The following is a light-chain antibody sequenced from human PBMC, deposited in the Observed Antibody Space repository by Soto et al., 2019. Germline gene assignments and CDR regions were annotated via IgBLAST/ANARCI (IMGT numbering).Light chain of an antibody. Sequence: QSVLTQPPSVSGAPGQRVTISCTGSSSNIGAGYDVHWYQQLPGTAPKLLIYGNNNRPSGVPDRFSGSKSGTSASLTISGLQAEDEADYYCSSYTSSSTVFGGGTKVTVL. CDR2: GNN. V-gene: IGLV1-40*01. J-gene: IGLJ2*01. CDR1: SSNIGAGYD. CDR3: SSYTSSSTV.